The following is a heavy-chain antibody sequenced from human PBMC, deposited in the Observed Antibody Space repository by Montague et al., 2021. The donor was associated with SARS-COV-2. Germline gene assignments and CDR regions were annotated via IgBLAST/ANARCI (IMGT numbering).Heavy chain of an antibody. CDR1: GFTFSDCY. J-gene: IGHJ6*02. D-gene: IGHD3-10*01. V-gene: IGHV3-11*03. CDR2: ISTRSTCT. CDR3: ASFTMARGAPGYGMDV. Sequence: SLRLSCAASGFTFSDCYMTWVRQAPGKGLEWLSYISTRSTCTNYADSVKGRFTISRDDAKNSLYLQMNSLRAEDTAVYYCASFTMARGAPGYGMDVWGQGTTVTVSS.